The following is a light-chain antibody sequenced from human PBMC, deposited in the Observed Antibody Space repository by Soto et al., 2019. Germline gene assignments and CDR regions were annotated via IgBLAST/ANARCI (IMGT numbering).Light chain of an antibody. CDR2: DAS. Sequence: DIHMPQSPSSLSASVGDRVTITCRASHTISTSLAWYQHQPANAPHLLLYDASTLMSGVPPKFSGSGSATEYTLTISSLQHADFATYYCQQSETYPLTFGQGTRLEIK. J-gene: IGKJ5*01. CDR3: QQSETYPLT. V-gene: IGKV1-5*01. CDR1: HTISTS.